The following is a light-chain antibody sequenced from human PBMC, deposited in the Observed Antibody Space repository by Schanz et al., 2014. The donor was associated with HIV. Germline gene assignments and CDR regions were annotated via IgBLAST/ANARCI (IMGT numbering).Light chain of an antibody. Sequence: IQMTQSPSTVSTSVGDRVTITCRASQTIGRLLAWYQQKPGRAPKLLIYQASTLETGVPSRFSGSGSGTEFTLTISSLQPDDFATYYCLQYNDYAYSFGQGTKLEIK. J-gene: IGKJ2*03. V-gene: IGKV1-5*03. CDR1: QTIGRL. CDR2: QAS. CDR3: LQYNDYAYS.